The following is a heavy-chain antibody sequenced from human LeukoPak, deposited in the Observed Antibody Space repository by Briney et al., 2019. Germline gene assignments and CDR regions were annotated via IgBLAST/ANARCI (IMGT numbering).Heavy chain of an antibody. J-gene: IGHJ6*03. Sequence: VKPSETLSLTCSVSGDSIDSGDYYWGWSRQSPGQGLEWIGNIHFGGNTYYNPSLKSRLTISLDTSTNHFSLTMTSATAADSAVYYCARHVPVIPTTKRYFYMDVWGKGTTVTVSS. CDR3: ARHVPVIPTTKRYFYMDV. CDR1: GDSIDSGDYY. CDR2: IHFGGNT. D-gene: IGHD1-14*01. V-gene: IGHV4-39*01.